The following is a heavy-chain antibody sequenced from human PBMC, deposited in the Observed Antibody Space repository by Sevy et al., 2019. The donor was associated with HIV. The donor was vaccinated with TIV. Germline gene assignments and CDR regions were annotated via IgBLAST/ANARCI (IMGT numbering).Heavy chain of an antibody. J-gene: IGHJ6*03. CDR1: GFSFDSYG. CDR2: ISGSGTRT. CDR3: AKGGGGHYDPDEIGYYFYYYNMDV. D-gene: IGHD3-22*01. Sequence: GSLRLSCAVSGFSFDSYGMTWVRQAPGKGLEWVSGISGSGTRTYYADSVKGRFIISRDNSKNTLYLQMNSLRSEDMAIYYWAKGGGGHYDPDEIGYYFYYYNMDVWGKGTTVTVSS. V-gene: IGHV3-23*01.